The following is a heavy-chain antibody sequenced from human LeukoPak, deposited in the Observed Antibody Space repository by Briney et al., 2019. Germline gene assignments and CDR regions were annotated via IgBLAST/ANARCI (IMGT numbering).Heavy chain of an antibody. CDR2: IYYSGST. Sequence: SSETLSLTCTVSGGSISSGGYYWSWIRQHPGKGLEWIGYIYYSGSTNYNPSLKSRVTMSVDTAKNQFSLKVSSVTAADTAVYYCARARGYCSGGRCYLVDYWGQGTLVTVSS. D-gene: IGHD2-15*01. CDR3: ARARGYCSGGRCYLVDY. V-gene: IGHV4-31*03. J-gene: IGHJ4*02. CDR1: GGSISSGGYY.